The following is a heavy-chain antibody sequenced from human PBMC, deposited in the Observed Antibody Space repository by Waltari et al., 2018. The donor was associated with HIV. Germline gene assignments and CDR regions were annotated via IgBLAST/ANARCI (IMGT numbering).Heavy chain of an antibody. Sequence: QVQLQQWGAGLLKPSETLSLTCAVYGGSFSGYYWSWIRQPPGKGLEWIGEINHSGSTNYNPSLKSRVTISVDTSKNQFSLKLSSVTAADTAVYYCARGKTYYYDSSGYTFDYWGQGTLVTVSS. CDR3: ARGKTYYYDSSGYTFDY. V-gene: IGHV4-34*01. CDR2: INHSGST. CDR1: GGSFSGYY. D-gene: IGHD3-22*01. J-gene: IGHJ4*02.